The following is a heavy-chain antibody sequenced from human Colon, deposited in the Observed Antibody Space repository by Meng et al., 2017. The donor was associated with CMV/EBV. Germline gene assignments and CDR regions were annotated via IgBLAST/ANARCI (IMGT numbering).Heavy chain of an antibody. V-gene: IGHV3-20*01. CDR1: GFTFDDYG. Sequence: GGSLRLSCAASGFTFDDYGMSWVRQIPGKGLEWVSGITWDGRTTCYADSVRGRFTISRDNAKNSLYLQMNSLRAGDTAFYHCERDGKAVATTRARYFDPWGQGTLVTVSS. CDR2: ITWDGRTT. D-gene: IGHD4-23*01. CDR3: ERDGKAVATTRARYFDP. J-gene: IGHJ5*02.